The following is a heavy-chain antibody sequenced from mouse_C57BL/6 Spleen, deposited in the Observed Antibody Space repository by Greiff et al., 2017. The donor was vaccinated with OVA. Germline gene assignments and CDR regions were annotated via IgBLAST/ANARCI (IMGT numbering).Heavy chain of an antibody. CDR2: IYPGDGDT. J-gene: IGHJ2*01. CDR1: GYAFSSSW. Sequence: QVQLQQSGPELAKPGASVKISCKASGYAFSSSWMNWVKQRPGQGLEWIGRIYPGDGDTNYNGKFKGKATLTADKSSSTAYMQLSSLTSEDSAVYFCAKGPYDGYYGDYFDYWGQGTTLTVSS. CDR3: AKGPYDGYYGDYFDY. V-gene: IGHV1-82*01. D-gene: IGHD2-3*01.